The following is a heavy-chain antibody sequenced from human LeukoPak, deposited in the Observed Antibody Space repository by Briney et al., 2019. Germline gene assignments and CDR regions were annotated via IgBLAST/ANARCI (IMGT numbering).Heavy chain of an antibody. CDR3: AKGVNSGWSKLDY. V-gene: IGHV3-23*01. J-gene: IGHJ4*02. CDR1: GFTFSNYA. D-gene: IGHD6-19*01. CDR2: ISGSGGST. Sequence: HPGGSLRLSCAASGFTFSNYAMSWVRQAPGKGLEWVSAISGSGGSTYYADSVKGRFTISRDNSKNTLYLQMNSLRAEDTALHYCAKGVNSGWSKLDYWGQGTLVTVSS.